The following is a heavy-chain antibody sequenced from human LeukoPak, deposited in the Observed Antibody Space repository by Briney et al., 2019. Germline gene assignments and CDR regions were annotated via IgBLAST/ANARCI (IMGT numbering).Heavy chain of an antibody. CDR1: GGSFSGYY. V-gene: IGHV4-34*01. CDR3: ARASELRYFDWHLYY. Sequence: PSETLSLTCAVYGGSFSGYYWSWIRQPPGKGLEWIGEINHSGSTNYNPSLKSRVTISVDTSKNQFSLKLSSVTAADTAVYYCARASELRYFDWHLYYWGQGTLVTVSS. J-gene: IGHJ4*02. CDR2: INHSGST. D-gene: IGHD3-9*01.